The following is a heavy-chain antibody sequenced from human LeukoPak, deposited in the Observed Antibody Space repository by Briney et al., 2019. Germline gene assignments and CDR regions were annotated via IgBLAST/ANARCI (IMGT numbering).Heavy chain of an antibody. CDR3: ARHYSDYGSGSLNWFDP. D-gene: IGHD3-10*01. Sequence: GESLKISCKGYGFKFTNYWIGWVRQMPGKGLDFIGIIHPRDSETRYSPSFEGHVTLSADKSISTAYLQWSSLKASDTAMYYCARHYSDYGSGSLNWFDPWSQGTLVTVSS. CDR2: IHPRDSET. CDR1: GFKFTNYW. J-gene: IGHJ5*02. V-gene: IGHV5-51*01.